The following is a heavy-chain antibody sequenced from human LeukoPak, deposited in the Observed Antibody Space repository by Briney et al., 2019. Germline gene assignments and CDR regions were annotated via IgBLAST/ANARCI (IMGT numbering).Heavy chain of an antibody. Sequence: PGGSLRLSCAASGFTFSSYEMNWVRQAPGKGLEWVSYISSSGSTIYYADSVKGRFTISRDNAKNSLYLQMNSLRAEDTAVYYCARDQGGGWYFDVDYWGQGTLVTVSS. CDR2: ISSSGSTI. CDR3: ARDQGGGWYFDVDY. V-gene: IGHV3-48*03. J-gene: IGHJ4*02. D-gene: IGHD6-19*01. CDR1: GFTFSSYE.